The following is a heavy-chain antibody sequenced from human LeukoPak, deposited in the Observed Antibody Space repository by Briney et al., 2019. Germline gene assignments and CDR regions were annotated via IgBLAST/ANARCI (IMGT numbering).Heavy chain of an antibody. CDR2: ISSSGSTI. CDR1: GFTFSDYY. D-gene: IGHD1-1*01. CDR3: ARGFIYDRLDAFDT. J-gene: IGHJ3*02. Sequence: PGGSLRLSCAASGFTFSDYYMSWIRQAPGKGLEWVSYISSSGSTIYYADSVKGRFTISRDNAKNSLYLQMNSLRAEDTAVYYCARGFIYDRLDAFDTWGQGTMVTVSS. V-gene: IGHV3-11*01.